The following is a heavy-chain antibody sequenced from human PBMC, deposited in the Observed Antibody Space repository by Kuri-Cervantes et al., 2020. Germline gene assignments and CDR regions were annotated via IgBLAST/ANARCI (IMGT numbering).Heavy chain of an antibody. CDR1: GGTFSSYA. J-gene: IGHJ2*01. CDR3: ARDHIVLGVDL. V-gene: IGHV1-18*01. D-gene: IGHD2-8*01. Sequence: ASVKVSCKASGGTFSSYAISWVRQAPGQGLEWMGWISAYNGNTNYAQKLQGRVTMTTDTSTSTAYTELSRLRSDDTAVYYCARDHIVLGVDLWGRGTLVTVSS. CDR2: ISAYNGNT.